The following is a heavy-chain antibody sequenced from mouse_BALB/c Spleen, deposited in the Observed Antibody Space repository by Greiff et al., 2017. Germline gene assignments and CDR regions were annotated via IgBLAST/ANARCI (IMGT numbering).Heavy chain of an antibody. D-gene: IGHD4-1*01. CDR1: GFNIKDYY. CDR3: APTGADYAMDY. Sequence: EVQLQQSGAELVRPGALVKLSCKASGFNIKDYYMPWVKQRPEQGLEWIGWIDPENGNTIYDPKFQGKASITADTSSNTAYLQLSSLTSEDTAVYYFAPTGADYAMDYWGQGTSVTVSS. CDR2: IDPENGNT. V-gene: IGHV14-1*02. J-gene: IGHJ4*01.